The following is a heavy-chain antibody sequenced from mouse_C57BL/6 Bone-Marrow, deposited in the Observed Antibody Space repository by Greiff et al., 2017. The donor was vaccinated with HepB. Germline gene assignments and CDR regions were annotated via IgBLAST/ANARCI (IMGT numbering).Heavy chain of an antibody. V-gene: IGHV2-6*01. D-gene: IGHD1-1*01. CDR2: ICGVGST. CDR3: ASASGRYPFAY. Sequence: QVQLKESGPGLVAPSQSLSITCTVSGFSVTSYGIDWVRQSPGKGLEWLGVICGVGSTNYNSALNSRLSISKDNTKSQVFLKMNSLQTDDTAMYYCASASGRYPFAYWGQGTLVTVSA. CDR1: GFSVTSYG. J-gene: IGHJ3*01.